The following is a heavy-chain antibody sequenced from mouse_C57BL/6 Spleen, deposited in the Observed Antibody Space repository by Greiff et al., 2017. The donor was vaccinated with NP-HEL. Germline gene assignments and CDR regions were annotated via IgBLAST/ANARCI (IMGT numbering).Heavy chain of an antibody. CDR2: IDPSDSET. D-gene: IGHD1-1*01. CDR1: GYTFTSYW. V-gene: IGHV1-52*01. CDR3: ARAIRNYYGSSYEGYYAMDY. J-gene: IGHJ4*01. Sequence: QVQLQQPGAELVRPGSSVKLSCKASGYTFTSYWMHWVKQRPIQGLEWIGNIDPSDSETHYNQKFKDKATLTVDKSSSTAYMQLSSLTSEDSADYYCARAIRNYYGSSYEGYYAMDYWGQGTSVTVSS.